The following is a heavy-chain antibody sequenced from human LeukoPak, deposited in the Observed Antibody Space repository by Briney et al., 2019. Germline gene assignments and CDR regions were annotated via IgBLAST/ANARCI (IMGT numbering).Heavy chain of an antibody. J-gene: IGHJ5*02. CDR1: GGSFSGYY. CDR2: INHSGST. V-gene: IGHV4-34*01. Sequence: SETLSLTCAVYGGSFSGYYWSWIRQPPGKGLEWIGEINHSGSTNYNPSLKSRVTISVDTSKNQFSLKLSSVTAADTAVYYCARGSWFDPWGQGTLVPVSS. CDR3: ARGSWFDP.